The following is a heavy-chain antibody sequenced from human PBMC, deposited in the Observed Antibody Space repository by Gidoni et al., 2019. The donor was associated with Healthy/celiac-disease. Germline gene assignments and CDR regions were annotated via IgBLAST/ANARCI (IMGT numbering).Heavy chain of an antibody. CDR1: GFTFDDYA. J-gene: IGHJ4*02. Sequence: EVQLVESGGGLVQPGRSLRLSCAASGFTFDDYAMHWVRQAPGKGLEWVSGISWNSGSIGYADSVKGRFTISRDNAKNSLYLQMNSLRAEDTALYYCAKGFSSSWPPFDYWGQGTLVTVSS. D-gene: IGHD6-13*01. CDR3: AKGFSSSWPPFDY. CDR2: ISWNSGSI. V-gene: IGHV3-9*01.